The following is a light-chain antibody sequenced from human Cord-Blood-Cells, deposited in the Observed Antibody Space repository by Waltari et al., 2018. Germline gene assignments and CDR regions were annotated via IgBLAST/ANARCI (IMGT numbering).Light chain of an antibody. J-gene: IGKJ1*01. V-gene: IGKV1-8*01. CDR2: AAS. CDR3: QQYYSYPT. CDR1: QGISSY. Sequence: AIRMTQSPSPLSASTGDRVTITCRASQGISSYLAWYQQKRGKAPKLLIYAASTLQSGVPSRFSGSGSGTDFTLTISWLQSEDFATYYCQQYYSYPTFGQGTKVEIK.